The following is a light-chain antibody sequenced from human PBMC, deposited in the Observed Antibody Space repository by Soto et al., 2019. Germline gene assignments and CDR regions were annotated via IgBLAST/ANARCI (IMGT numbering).Light chain of an antibody. V-gene: IGKV1-27*01. J-gene: IGKJ1*01. Sequence: DIKMTQSPSSLSASVGDRVTITCRASQGISNYLAWYQQKPGKVPKLLIYAASTLQSGVPSRFSGSGSGSDFTLTISSLQPEDVSPYYCQKYNSARRTFGQGTKVEIK. CDR1: QGISNY. CDR2: AAS. CDR3: QKYNSARRT.